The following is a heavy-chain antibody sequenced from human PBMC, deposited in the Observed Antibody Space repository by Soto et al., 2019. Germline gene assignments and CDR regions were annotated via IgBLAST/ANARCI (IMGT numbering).Heavy chain of an antibody. D-gene: IGHD2-15*01. V-gene: IGHV3-21*01. CDR3: ARDIFFVVAGETDYYMVF. CDR1: GFTFSSYS. CDR2: ISSSSSYI. Sequence: GGSLRLSCAASGFTFSSYSMNWVRQAPGKGLEWVSSISSSSSYIYYADSVKGRFTISRDNAKNSLYLQMNSLRAEDTAVYYCARDIFFVVAGETDYYMVFWRQGTTVTV. J-gene: IGHJ6*03.